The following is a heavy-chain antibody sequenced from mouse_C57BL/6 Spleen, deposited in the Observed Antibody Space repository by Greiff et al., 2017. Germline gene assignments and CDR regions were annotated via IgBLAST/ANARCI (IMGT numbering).Heavy chain of an antibody. D-gene: IGHD3-2*02. CDR3: ARSSGPAWFAY. J-gene: IGHJ3*01. V-gene: IGHV3-6*01. Sequence: DVKLVESGPGLVKPSQSLSLTCSVTGYSITSGYYWNWIRQFPGNKLEWMGYISYDGSNNYNPSLKNRISITRDTSKNQFFLKLNSVTTEDTATYYCARSSGPAWFAYWGQGTLVTVSA. CDR2: ISYDGSN. CDR1: GYSITSGYY.